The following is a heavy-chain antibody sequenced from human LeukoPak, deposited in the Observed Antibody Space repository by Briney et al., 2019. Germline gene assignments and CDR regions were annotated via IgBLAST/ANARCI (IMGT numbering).Heavy chain of an antibody. V-gene: IGHV1-2*02. D-gene: IGHD3-10*01. CDR2: INPNSGGT. Sequence: ASVKVSCKASGYTFTGYYMHWVRQAPGQGLEWMGWINPNSGGTNYTQKFQGRVTMTRDTSISTAYMELSRLRSDDTAVYYCARDLWFGELPPDCWGQGTLVTVSS. J-gene: IGHJ4*02. CDR1: GYTFTGYY. CDR3: ARDLWFGELPPDC.